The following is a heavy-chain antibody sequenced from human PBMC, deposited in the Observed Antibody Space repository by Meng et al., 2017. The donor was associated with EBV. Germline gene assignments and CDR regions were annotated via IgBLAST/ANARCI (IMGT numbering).Heavy chain of an antibody. D-gene: IGHD6-19*01. CDR2: INPNSGGT. V-gene: IGHV1-2*06. CDR3: ARVGIAVAGTGDY. J-gene: IGHJ4*02. Sequence: GQRVQAGAEGNKPGASGKASCKASGYTFTGYYMHWVRQAPGQGLEWMGRINPNSGGTNYAQKFQGRVTMTRDTSISTAYMELSRLRSDDTAVYYCARVGIAVAGTGDYWGQGTLVTVSS. CDR1: GYTFTGYY.